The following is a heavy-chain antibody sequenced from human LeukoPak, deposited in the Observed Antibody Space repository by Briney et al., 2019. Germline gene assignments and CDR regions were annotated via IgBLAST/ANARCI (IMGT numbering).Heavy chain of an antibody. V-gene: IGHV3-21*06. Sequence: GGSLRLSCAASGFSISSSAMNWVRQAPGKGLEWVSSISSSSSYIYYADSVKGRFTASRDNAENSMYLQMNSLRAEDTAVYYCARVALRPIDYSNPEFDPWGQGTLVTVSS. CDR3: ARVALRPIDYSNPEFDP. CDR1: GFSISSSA. D-gene: IGHD4-11*01. CDR2: ISSSSSYI. J-gene: IGHJ5*02.